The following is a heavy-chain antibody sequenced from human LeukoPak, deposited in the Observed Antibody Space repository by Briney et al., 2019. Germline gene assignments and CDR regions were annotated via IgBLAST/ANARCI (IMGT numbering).Heavy chain of an antibody. D-gene: IGHD6-6*01. V-gene: IGHV4-34*01. Sequence: SETLSLTCAVYGGSFSGYYWSWIRQPPGKGLEWIGEINHSGSTNYNPSLKSRVTISVDTFKNQFSLKLSSVTAADTAVYYCAREYSSSINWFDPWGQGTLVTVSS. J-gene: IGHJ5*02. CDR3: AREYSSSINWFDP. CDR1: GGSFSGYY. CDR2: INHSGST.